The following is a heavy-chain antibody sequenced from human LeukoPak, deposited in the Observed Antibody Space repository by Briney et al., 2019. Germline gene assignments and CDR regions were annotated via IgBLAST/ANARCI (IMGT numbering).Heavy chain of an antibody. J-gene: IGHJ4*02. Sequence: GGSLRLSCAASGFTLSGHWMSWVRQALGKRLEWVANINQGGSDKYYVDTVKGRFTISRDNANNLLYLQMNSLRGEDTAVYYCTRDRSRAEDDWGQGTLVTVSS. CDR1: GFTLSGHW. D-gene: IGHD1-14*01. CDR3: TRDRSRAEDD. V-gene: IGHV3-7*01. CDR2: INQGGSDK.